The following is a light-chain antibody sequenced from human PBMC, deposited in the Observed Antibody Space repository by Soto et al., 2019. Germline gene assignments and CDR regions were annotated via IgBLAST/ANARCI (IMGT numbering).Light chain of an antibody. CDR3: QRYKSYST. Sequence: DIQMTQSPSTLFASVGDRGTITCRASQCISSCLAWYQQKPGKSPTLLIYDASSLESGVRSRFSCSGSETEFTLTISTLQPEDFATYYCQRYKSYSTFGQGTKV. J-gene: IGKJ1*01. V-gene: IGKV1-5*01. CDR1: QCISSC. CDR2: DAS.